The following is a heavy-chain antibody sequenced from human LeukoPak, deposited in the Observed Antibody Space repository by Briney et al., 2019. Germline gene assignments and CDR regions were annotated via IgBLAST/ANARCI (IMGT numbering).Heavy chain of an antibody. D-gene: IGHD3-10*01. CDR3: ARAGKSDGSGSYYKWDAFDI. V-gene: IGHV4-59*01. CDR2: IYYSGST. CDR1: GGSISSYY. J-gene: IGHJ3*02. Sequence: SETLSLTCTVSGGSISSYYWSWIRQPPGKGLEWIGYIYYSGSTNYNPSLKSRVTISVDTSKNQFSLKLSSVTAADTAVYYCARAGKSDGSGSYYKWDAFDIWGQGTMVTVSS.